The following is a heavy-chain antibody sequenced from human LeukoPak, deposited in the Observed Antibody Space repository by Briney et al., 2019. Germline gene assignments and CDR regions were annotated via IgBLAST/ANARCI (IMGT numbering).Heavy chain of an antibody. V-gene: IGHV3-7*01. CDR1: GFIFTNYF. Sequence: PGGSLRHSCAASGFIFTNYFMSWVRQAPGKGLEWVASIKHDGSEKYYVDSVRGRFTISRDNTMNSLYLQMSSLRAEDTAVYYCATDRGWRTSGYYLYYFEYWGQGTLVTFSS. CDR2: IKHDGSEK. CDR3: ATDRGWRTSGYYLYYFEY. D-gene: IGHD3-3*01. J-gene: IGHJ4*02.